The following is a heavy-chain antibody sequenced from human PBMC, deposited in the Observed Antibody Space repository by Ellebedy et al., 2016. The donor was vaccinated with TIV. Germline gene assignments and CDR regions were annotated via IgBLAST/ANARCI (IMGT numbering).Heavy chain of an antibody. V-gene: IGHV4-59*01. J-gene: IGHJ5*02. Sequence: SETLSLXXTVSGASISSYYWSWIRQTPGKGLEWIGYISYSGVTSYNPSLKSRVIISVDTSKNQFSLNLSSVTAADTAVYYCAKLGNPAQAAAATGSWGQGTLVTVSS. CDR1: GASISSYY. D-gene: IGHD6-13*01. CDR3: AKLGNPAQAAAATGS. CDR2: ISYSGVT.